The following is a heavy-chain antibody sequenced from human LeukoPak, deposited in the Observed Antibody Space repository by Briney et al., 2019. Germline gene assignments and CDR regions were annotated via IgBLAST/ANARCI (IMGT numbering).Heavy chain of an antibody. CDR2: INPNNGGT. D-gene: IGHD3-22*01. J-gene: IGHJ3*02. CDR3: AGEDNSSGYRPFDI. Sequence: ASVKVTCKASGYTFSGYYIHWVRQAPGQGLEWMGRINPNNGGTNYAQKFQGRVTMTRDMSMSTAYMELSRLRSDDTAVYYCAGEDNSSGYRPFDIWGQGTMVTVPS. CDR1: GYTFSGYY. V-gene: IGHV1-2*06.